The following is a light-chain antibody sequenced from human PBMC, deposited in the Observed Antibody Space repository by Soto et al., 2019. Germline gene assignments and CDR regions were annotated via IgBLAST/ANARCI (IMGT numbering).Light chain of an antibody. CDR1: NSDIGAYNY. CDR2: EVT. J-gene: IGLJ1*01. Sequence: QSALTQPASVSGSPGQSITISCIGTNSDIGAYNYVSWYQQHPGKVPKLMIYEVTNRPSGLSNRFSGSKSGNTASLTISGLQADDEAEYFCSSYSSTSTLYVFGTGTKLTVL. V-gene: IGLV2-14*01. CDR3: SSYSSTSTLYV.